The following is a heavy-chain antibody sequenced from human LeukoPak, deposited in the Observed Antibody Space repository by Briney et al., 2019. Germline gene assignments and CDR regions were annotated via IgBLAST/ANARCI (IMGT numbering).Heavy chain of an antibody. CDR3: ARARIVGPDYYYYYYMDV. CDR2: IIPIFGTA. V-gene: IGHV1-69*05. D-gene: IGHD2-15*01. CDR1: GGTFSSYA. Sequence: GSSVKVSCKASGGTFSSYAISWVRQAPGQGLEWMGGIIPIFGTANYAQKFQGRVTITTDESTSTAYMELSSLRSEDTAVYYCARARIVGPDYYYYYYMDVWGKGTTVTVSS. J-gene: IGHJ6*03.